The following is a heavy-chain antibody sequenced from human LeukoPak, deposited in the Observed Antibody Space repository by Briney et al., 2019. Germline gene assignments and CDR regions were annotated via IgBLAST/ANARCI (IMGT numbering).Heavy chain of an antibody. V-gene: IGHV3-23*01. CDR1: GFTFSNYA. CDR3: AKVLQLVLDYFDY. J-gene: IGHJ4*02. Sequence: PGGSLRLSCAASGFTFSNYAMSWVRQAPGKGLEWVSAISGSGGSTYYADSVKGRFTISRDNSKNTLYLQMNSLRAEDTAVYYCAKVLQLVLDYFDYWGQGTLVTVSS. CDR2: ISGSGGST. D-gene: IGHD6-6*01.